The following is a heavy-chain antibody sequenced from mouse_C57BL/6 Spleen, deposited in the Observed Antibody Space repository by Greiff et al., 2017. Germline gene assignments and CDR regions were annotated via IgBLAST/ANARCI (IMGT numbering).Heavy chain of an antibody. CDR2: IYPGSGST. D-gene: IGHD1-1*01. V-gene: IGHV1-55*01. Sequence: QVHVKQSGAELVKPGASVKMSCKASGYTFTSYWITWVKQRPGQGLEWIGDIYPGSGSTNYNEKFKSKATLTVDTSSSTAYMQLSSLTSEDSAVYYCASGSGAYWGQGTLVTVSA. CDR3: ASGSGAY. J-gene: IGHJ3*01. CDR1: GYTFTSYW.